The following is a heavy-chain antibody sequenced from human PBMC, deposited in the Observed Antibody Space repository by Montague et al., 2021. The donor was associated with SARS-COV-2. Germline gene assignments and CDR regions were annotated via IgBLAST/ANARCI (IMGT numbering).Heavy chain of an antibody. D-gene: IGHD3-16*01. CDR3: ARGDGLGPYTRYAFDI. CDR2: TYYRSRWFD. Sequence: CAISGDSVSGDNVSWNWIRQSPSRGLEWLGRTYYRSRWFDHYEVSMKGRISIKADTSKNQFSLQLDSMTPEDTAVYYCARGDGLGPYTRYAFDIWGQGTLVTVSS. V-gene: IGHV6-1*01. CDR1: GDSVSGDNVS. J-gene: IGHJ3*02.